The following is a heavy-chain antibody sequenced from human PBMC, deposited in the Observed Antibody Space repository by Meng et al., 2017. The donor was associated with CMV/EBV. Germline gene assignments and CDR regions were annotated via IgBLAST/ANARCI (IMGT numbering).Heavy chain of an antibody. Sequence: QVRLVQSGPEVKKPGASVKVSCQASGYAITGYYMHWVRQAPGQGLEWMGWINPNSGGTNYAQKFQGRVTMTRDTSISTAYMELSRLRSDDTAVYYCARDRVAVAGNHWFDPWGQGTLVTVSS. D-gene: IGHD6-19*01. CDR3: ARDRVAVAGNHWFDP. CDR2: INPNSGGT. CDR1: GYAITGYY. V-gene: IGHV1-2*02. J-gene: IGHJ5*02.